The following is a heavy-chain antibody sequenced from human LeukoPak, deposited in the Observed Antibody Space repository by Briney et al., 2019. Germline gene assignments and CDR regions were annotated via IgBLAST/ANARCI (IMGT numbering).Heavy chain of an antibody. D-gene: IGHD3-10*01. CDR3: ARGKLGDSGNHYTYFDL. J-gene: IGHJ4*02. CDR1: RFTFTDYG. CDR2: IWYDGSHE. V-gene: IGHV3-33*01. Sequence: GGSLRLSCAASRFTFTDYGMHWVRQAPGKGLEWVAAIWYDGSHENNADSVKGRFTISRDNSKNMLYLQLNSPRAEDTAVYYCARGKLGDSGNHYTYFDLWGQGTLVTVPS.